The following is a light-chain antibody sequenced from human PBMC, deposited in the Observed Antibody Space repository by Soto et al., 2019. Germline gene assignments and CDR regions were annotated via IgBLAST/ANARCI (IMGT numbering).Light chain of an antibody. CDR3: QQYNYWPGT. Sequence: EIVMTQSPATLSVSPGERATLSCRASQSVSSNLAWYQQKPGQAPRLLIYGASTRATGIPARFSGRGSGTKFTLTISRLQAEDFADYCCQQYNYWPGTFGQGTKVEIK. CDR2: GAS. J-gene: IGKJ1*01. CDR1: QSVSSN. V-gene: IGKV3-15*01.